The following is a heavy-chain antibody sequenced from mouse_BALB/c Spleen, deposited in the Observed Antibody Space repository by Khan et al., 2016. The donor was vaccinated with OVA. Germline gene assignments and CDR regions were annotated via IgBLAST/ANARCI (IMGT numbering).Heavy chain of an antibody. CDR3: ARMARTIN. CDR2: IYSNGGRN. Sequence: VQLVESGGGLVQPGGSLKLACAASGLTFSSYGMSWVRQTPDKRLELVAIIYSNGGRNYYPDSVKGRFTISRDNAKNTLYLEMSSLKSEDTAMYYCARMARTINWGQGTTLTVSS. V-gene: IGHV5-6-3*01. CDR1: GLTFSSYG. J-gene: IGHJ2*01.